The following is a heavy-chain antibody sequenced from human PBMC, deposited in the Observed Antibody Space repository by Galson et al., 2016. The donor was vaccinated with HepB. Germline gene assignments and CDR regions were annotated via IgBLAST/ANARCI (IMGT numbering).Heavy chain of an antibody. CDR1: GYTFNNYG. CDR3: ARGAKRTTVTTSMSNFDF. V-gene: IGHV1-18*01. J-gene: IGHJ4*02. CDR2: ISTYNGGT. D-gene: IGHD4-17*01. Sequence: SCKASGYTFNNYGINWVRQAPGQGLEWMGWISTYNGGTDYAERFQDRLTMTTDTSTGSAYMELRSPTSDDTAVYYCARGAKRTTVTTSMSNFDFWGQGTPVTVSS.